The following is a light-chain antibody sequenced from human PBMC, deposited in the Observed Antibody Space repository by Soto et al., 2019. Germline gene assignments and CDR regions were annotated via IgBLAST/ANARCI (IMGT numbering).Light chain of an antibody. CDR2: EGS. Sequence: QSALTQPASVSGSPGQSITISCTGTSSDVGSYNLVSWYQQHPGKAPKLMIYEGSKRPSGVSNRFSGSKSGNTASLTISGHQDEDEADYYCCSYAGSSTFVFGTGTKVTVL. CDR1: SSDVGSYNL. J-gene: IGLJ1*01. CDR3: CSYAGSSTFV. V-gene: IGLV2-23*01.